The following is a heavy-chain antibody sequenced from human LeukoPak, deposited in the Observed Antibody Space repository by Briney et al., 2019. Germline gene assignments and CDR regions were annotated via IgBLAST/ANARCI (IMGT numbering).Heavy chain of an antibody. D-gene: IGHD6-13*01. Sequence: GGSLRLSCAASGFTFDGYAMHWVRQAPGKGLEWVSGISWNSGSIGYADSVKGRFTISRDNAKNSLYLQMNSLRAEDMALYYCAKAGGIAEPYYFDYWGQGTLVTVSS. CDR1: GFTFDGYA. V-gene: IGHV3-9*03. J-gene: IGHJ4*02. CDR2: ISWNSGSI. CDR3: AKAGGIAEPYYFDY.